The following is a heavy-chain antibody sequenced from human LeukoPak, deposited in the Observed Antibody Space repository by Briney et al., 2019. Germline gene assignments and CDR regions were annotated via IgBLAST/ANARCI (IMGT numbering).Heavy chain of an antibody. D-gene: IGHD3-22*01. Sequence: GRSLRLSCAASGFTFSSYGMHWVRQAPGKGLEWVAVISYDGSNKYYADSVKGRFTISRDNSKNTLYLQMNSLRAEDTAVYYWAKNWGGYYYDSSGYYPDYWGQGTLVTVSS. J-gene: IGHJ4*02. CDR2: ISYDGSNK. CDR3: AKNWGGYYYDSSGYYPDY. V-gene: IGHV3-30*18. CDR1: GFTFSSYG.